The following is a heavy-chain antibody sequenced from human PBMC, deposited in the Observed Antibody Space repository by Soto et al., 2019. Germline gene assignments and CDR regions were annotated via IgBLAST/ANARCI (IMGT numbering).Heavy chain of an antibody. V-gene: IGHV3-30*18. CDR1: GFTFSSYG. Sequence: QVQLVESGGGVVQPGRSLRLSCAASGFTFSSYGMHWVRQAPGKGLEWVAVISYDGSNKYYADSVKGRFTISRDNSKNTLYLQMSSLRAEDTAVYYCAKGRHPHGYGDYVAWYFDYWGQGTLVTVSS. CDR2: ISYDGSNK. CDR3: AKGRHPHGYGDYVAWYFDY. J-gene: IGHJ4*02. D-gene: IGHD4-17*01.